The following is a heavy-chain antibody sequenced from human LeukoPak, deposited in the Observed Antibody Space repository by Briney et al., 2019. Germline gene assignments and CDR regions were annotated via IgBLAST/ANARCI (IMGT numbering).Heavy chain of an antibody. V-gene: IGHV1-24*01. CDR2: FDPEDGET. CDR1: GYTLTELS. J-gene: IGHJ4*02. D-gene: IGHD3-10*01. CDR3: ATDQYYYGSGSTRFDY. Sequence: ASVKVSCKVSGYTLTELSMHWVRQAPGNGLEWMGGFDPEDGETIYAQKFQGRVTMTEDTSTDTAYMELSSLRSEDTAVYYCATDQYYYGSGSTRFDYWGQGTLVTVSS.